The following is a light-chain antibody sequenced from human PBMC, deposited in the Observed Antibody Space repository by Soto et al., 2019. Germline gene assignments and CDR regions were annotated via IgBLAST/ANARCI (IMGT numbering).Light chain of an antibody. CDR1: QTVSSH. Sequence: ELVITQSPFTLSVSLGQRATLSCRASQTVSSHIAWYQQKPGQAPRLLIYDASNRATGIPARFSGSGSGTDFTLTISSLESEDFTVYYCQQRSNFITFGQGTLLEIK. V-gene: IGKV3-11*01. CDR2: DAS. CDR3: QQRSNFIT. J-gene: IGKJ5*01.